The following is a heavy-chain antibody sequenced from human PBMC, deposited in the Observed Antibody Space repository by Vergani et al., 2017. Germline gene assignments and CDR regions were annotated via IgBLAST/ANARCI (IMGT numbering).Heavy chain of an antibody. CDR3: AKVRKAKPECGGDCYFDC. V-gene: IGHV3-23*01. J-gene: IGHJ4*02. CDR2: ISGSGGST. Sequence: EVQLLESGGGLVQPGGSLRLSCAASGFTFSSYAMSWVRQAPGKGLEWVSAISGSGGSTYYADSVKGRFTISRDNSKNTLYLQMNSLRAEDTAVYYCAKVRKAKPECGGDCYFDCGGQGTLVTVSS. CDR1: GFTFSSYA. D-gene: IGHD2-21*02.